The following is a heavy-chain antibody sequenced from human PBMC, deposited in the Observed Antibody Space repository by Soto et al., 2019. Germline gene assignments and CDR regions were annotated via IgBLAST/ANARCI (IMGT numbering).Heavy chain of an antibody. V-gene: IGHV1-69*02. CDR3: ARGLEMAPFAFDI. J-gene: IGHJ3*02. CDR2: IIPILGIA. D-gene: IGHD5-12*01. CDR1: GGTFSSYT. Sequence: QVQLVQSGAEVKKPGSSVKVSCKASGGTFSSYTISWVRQAPGQGLEWMGRIIPILGIANYVQKFQGRVTITADKSTSTAYMELSSLRSEDTAVYYCARGLEMAPFAFDIWGQGTMVTVSS.